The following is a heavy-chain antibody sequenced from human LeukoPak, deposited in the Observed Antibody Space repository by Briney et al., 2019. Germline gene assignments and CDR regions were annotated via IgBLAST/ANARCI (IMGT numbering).Heavy chain of an antibody. CDR3: ARVGGITMVVVLITDAFDI. V-gene: IGHV4-59*01. CDR2: IYYSGST. D-gene: IGHD3-22*01. J-gene: IGHJ3*02. CDR1: GGSISSYY. Sequence: SETLSLTCTVSGGSISSYYWSWIRRPPGKGLEWIGYIYYSGSTNYNPSLKSRVTISVDTSKNQFSLKLSSVTAADTAVYYCARVGGITMVVVLITDAFDIWGQGTMVTVSS.